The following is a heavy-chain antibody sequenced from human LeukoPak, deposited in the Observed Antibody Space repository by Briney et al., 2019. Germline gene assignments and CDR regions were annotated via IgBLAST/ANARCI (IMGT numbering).Heavy chain of an antibody. CDR2: ISGSGGST. Sequence: GGSLRPSCAASGFTFSSYAMSWVRQAPGKGLEWVSAISGSGGSTYYADSVKGRFTISRDNSKNTLYLQMNSLRAEDTAVYYCAKGKAYDFWSGYTRQTFDYWGQGTLVTVSS. CDR1: GFTFSSYA. CDR3: AKGKAYDFWSGYTRQTFDY. J-gene: IGHJ4*02. D-gene: IGHD3-3*01. V-gene: IGHV3-23*01.